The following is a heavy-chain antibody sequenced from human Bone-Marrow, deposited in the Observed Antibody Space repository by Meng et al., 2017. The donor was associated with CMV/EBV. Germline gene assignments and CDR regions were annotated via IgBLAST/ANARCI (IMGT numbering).Heavy chain of an antibody. CDR1: GYTFTGYY. CDR3: ARGTSLFGVDLYYYYGMDV. CDR2: INPNSGGT. Sequence: ASVKVSCKASGYTFTGYYMHWVRQAPGQGLEWMGWINPNSGGTNYAQKFQGRVTMTRDTSISIAYMELSRLRSDDTAVYYCARGTSLFGVDLYYYYGMDVWGQGTTVTVSS. V-gene: IGHV1-2*02. D-gene: IGHD3-3*01. J-gene: IGHJ6*02.